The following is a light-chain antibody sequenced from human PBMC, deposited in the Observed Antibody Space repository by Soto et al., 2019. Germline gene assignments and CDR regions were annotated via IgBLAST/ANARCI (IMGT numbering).Light chain of an antibody. V-gene: IGLV1-51*01. CDR3: GTWDSSLSAGRV. CDR2: DNN. CDR1: SSNIGNNY. J-gene: IGLJ1*01. Sequence: QPVLTQPPSVSAAPGQKVTISCSGSSSNIGNNYVSWYQQLPGTAPKLLIYDNNKRPSGIPDRFSGSKSGTSATLGITGLQTGDEADYYCGTWDSSLSAGRVFGTGTKLTVL.